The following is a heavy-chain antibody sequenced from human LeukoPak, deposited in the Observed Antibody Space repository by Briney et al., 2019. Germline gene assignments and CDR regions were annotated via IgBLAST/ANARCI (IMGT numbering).Heavy chain of an antibody. Sequence: SETLSLTCAVYGGSFSGYYWSWIRQPPGKGLECIGEINHSGSTNHNPSLKSRVSISVDTSKNQFSLKLSSVAAADTAVYCCARWGNSRGPFYYYYMDVWGKGTTVTVSS. J-gene: IGHJ6*03. D-gene: IGHD7-27*01. CDR3: ARWGNSRGPFYYYYMDV. V-gene: IGHV4-34*01. CDR2: INHSGST. CDR1: GGSFSGYY.